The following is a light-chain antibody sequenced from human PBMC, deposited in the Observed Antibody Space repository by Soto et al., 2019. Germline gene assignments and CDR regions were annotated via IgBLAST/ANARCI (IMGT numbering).Light chain of an antibody. Sequence: QSVLTQPASVSGSPGQSITISCTGTRSDIGGYNYVSWYQQHPGKAPKLMIYEVSNRPSGVSDRFSGSRSGNTASLTISGLQAEDESDYYCISYTSSSTWVFGGGTELTVL. CDR2: EVS. V-gene: IGLV2-14*01. CDR1: RSDIGGYNY. J-gene: IGLJ3*02. CDR3: ISYTSSSTWV.